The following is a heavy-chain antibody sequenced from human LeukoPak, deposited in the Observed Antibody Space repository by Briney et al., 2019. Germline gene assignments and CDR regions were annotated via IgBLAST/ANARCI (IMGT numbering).Heavy chain of an antibody. CDR2: ISYSGNI. CDR1: GGSISSSTYY. J-gene: IGHJ4*02. CDR3: ARQRRLELPDY. Sequence: SETRSLTCTVSGGSISSSTYYWGWIRQPPGKGPEWIGSISYSGNIYYNPSLKSRVTISVDTSKNQFSLKLSSVTAADTAVYYCARQRRLELPDYWGQGTLVTVSS. V-gene: IGHV4-39*01. D-gene: IGHD3-16*01.